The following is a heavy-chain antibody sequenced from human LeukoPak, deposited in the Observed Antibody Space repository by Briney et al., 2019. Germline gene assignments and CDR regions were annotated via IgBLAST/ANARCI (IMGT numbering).Heavy chain of an antibody. D-gene: IGHD3-3*01. CDR1: GYSISSGYY. V-gene: IGHV4-38-2*01. J-gene: IGHJ4*02. CDR2: IYHSGST. Sequence: SETPSLTCAVSGYSISSGYYWGWIRQPPGKGLEWIGSIYHSGSTYYNPSLKSRVTISVDTSKNQFSLKLSSVTAADTAVYYCARHGPYYDFWSGGNFDYWGQGTLVTVSS. CDR3: ARHGPYYDFWSGGNFDY.